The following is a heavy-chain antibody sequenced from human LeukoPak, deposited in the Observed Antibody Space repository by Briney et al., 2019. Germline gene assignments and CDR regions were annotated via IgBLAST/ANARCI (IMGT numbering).Heavy chain of an antibody. Sequence: SETLSLTCTVSGGSISSSSYYWSWIRQPPGKGLEWIGYIYYSGSTNYNPSLKSRVTISVDTSKNQFSLKLSSVTAADTAVYYCARGAPVLRYFDWLYYFDYWGQGTLVTVSS. CDR2: IYYSGST. J-gene: IGHJ4*02. D-gene: IGHD3-9*01. CDR1: GGSISSSSYY. CDR3: ARGAPVLRYFDWLYYFDY. V-gene: IGHV4-61*01.